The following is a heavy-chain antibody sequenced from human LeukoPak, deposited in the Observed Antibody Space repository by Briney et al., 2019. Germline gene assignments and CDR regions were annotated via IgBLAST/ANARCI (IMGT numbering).Heavy chain of an antibody. V-gene: IGHV4-34*01. CDR2: INHSGST. CDR3: ARGIAAADY. CDR1: GGSFSGCY. D-gene: IGHD6-13*01. J-gene: IGHJ4*02. Sequence: SETLSLTCAVYGGSFSGCYWSWIRQPPGKGLEWIGEINHSGSTNYNPSLKSRVTISVDTSKNQFSLKLSSVTAADTAVYYCARGIAAADYWGQGTLVTVSS.